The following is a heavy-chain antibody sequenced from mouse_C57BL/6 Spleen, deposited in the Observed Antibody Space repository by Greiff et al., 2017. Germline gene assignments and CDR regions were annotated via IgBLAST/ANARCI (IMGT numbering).Heavy chain of an antibody. CDR1: GFTFSSYG. D-gene: IGHD2-4*01. CDR2: ISSGGSYT. Sequence: DVQLVESGGDLVKPGGSLKLSCAASGFTFSSYGMSWVRQTPDKRLEWVATISSGGSYTYYPDSVKGRFTISRDNAKNTLYLQMSSLKSEDTAMYYGARQGGYDYDAGYYAMDYWGQGTSVTVSS. V-gene: IGHV5-6*01. J-gene: IGHJ4*01. CDR3: ARQGGYDYDAGYYAMDY.